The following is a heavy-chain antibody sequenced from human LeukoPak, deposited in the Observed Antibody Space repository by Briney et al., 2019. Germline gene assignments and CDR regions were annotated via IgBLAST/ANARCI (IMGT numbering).Heavy chain of an antibody. Sequence: SSVTVSCKASGGTFSSYAINWVRQARGQGVEGMGGIIPIFGTANYTQKLQGRVQITADKSTSTAYMELSSLRSEDTAVYYCARCHVLRYFDWWEEIWFDPWGQGALGTVSS. CDR1: GGTFSSYA. V-gene: IGHV1-69*06. D-gene: IGHD3-9*01. CDR3: ARCHVLRYFDWWEEIWFDP. J-gene: IGHJ5*02. CDR2: IIPIFGTA.